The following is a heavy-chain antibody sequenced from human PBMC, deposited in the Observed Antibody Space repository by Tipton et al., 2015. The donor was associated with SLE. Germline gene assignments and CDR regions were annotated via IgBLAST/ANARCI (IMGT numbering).Heavy chain of an antibody. CDR2: KYYSGGT. V-gene: IGHV4-59*01. CDR3: ARFADSSGYSPLFDAFDM. J-gene: IGHJ3*02. D-gene: IGHD3-22*01. Sequence: GLVKPSETLSLTCSVSNGSISSDYWTWIRQPPGKGLEWIGYKYYSGGTNSNPSLRSRVTLSIDMSKNQFSLTLSSVTAADTAVYFCARFADSSGYSPLFDAFDMWGQGTMVTVSS. CDR1: NGSISSDY.